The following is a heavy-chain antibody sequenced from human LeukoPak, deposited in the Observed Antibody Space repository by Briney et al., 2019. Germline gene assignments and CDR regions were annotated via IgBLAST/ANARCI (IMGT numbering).Heavy chain of an antibody. V-gene: IGHV1-18*01. J-gene: IGHJ5*02. CDR1: GYSFTNYG. D-gene: IGHD2-2*01. CDR3: ARVGRGCSSIRCYWEDWYDP. CDR2: ISGYNADA. Sequence: ASVKVSCKASGYSFTNYGITWIREAPGQGPEWLGWISGYNADAHYAQNVQGRVTLTTDTSTNTAYMELRGLTSDDTAMYYCARVGRGCSSIRCYWEDWYDPWGQGTLVIVSS.